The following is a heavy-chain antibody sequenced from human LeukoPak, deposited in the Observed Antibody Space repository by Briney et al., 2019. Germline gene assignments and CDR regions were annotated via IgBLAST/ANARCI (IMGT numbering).Heavy chain of an antibody. J-gene: IGHJ4*02. CDR3: ARLPAAIIFDY. V-gene: IGHV4-59*08. CDR1: GGSISSYY. D-gene: IGHD2-2*01. Sequence: PSETLSLTCTVSGGSISSYYWSWIRQPPGKGLEWIGYIYYSGSTNYNPSLKSRVTISVDTSKNQFSLKLSSVTAADTAVYYCARLPAAIIFDYWGQGTLVTVSS. CDR2: IYYSGST.